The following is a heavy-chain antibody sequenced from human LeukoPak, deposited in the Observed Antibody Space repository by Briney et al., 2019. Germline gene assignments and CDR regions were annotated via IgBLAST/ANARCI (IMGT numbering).Heavy chain of an antibody. CDR3: ASDSSGSVDY. CDR2: IWYDGNNK. D-gene: IGHD3-22*01. V-gene: IGHV3-33*01. Sequence: GGPLRLSCAASGFTFSSYGMHWVRQAPGKGLEWVAVIWYDGNNKYYADSVKGRFTISRDNSKNTLYLQMNSLRAEDTAVYYCASDSSGSVDYWGQGTLVTVSS. J-gene: IGHJ4*02. CDR1: GFTFSSYG.